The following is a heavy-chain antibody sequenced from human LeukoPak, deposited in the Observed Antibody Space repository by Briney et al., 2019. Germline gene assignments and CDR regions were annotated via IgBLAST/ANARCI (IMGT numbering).Heavy chain of an antibody. CDR1: GFSFSSFW. CDR2: ISSSSSYI. J-gene: IGHJ6*02. Sequence: GGSLRLSCAASGFSFSSFWMNWVRQAPGKGLEWVSSISSSSSYIYYADSVKGRFTISRDNAKNSLYLQMNSLRAEDTAVYYCARDRGRIVVVPAVRLAPPTTYGMDVWGQGTTVTVSS. D-gene: IGHD2-2*01. V-gene: IGHV3-21*01. CDR3: ARDRGRIVVVPAVRLAPPTTYGMDV.